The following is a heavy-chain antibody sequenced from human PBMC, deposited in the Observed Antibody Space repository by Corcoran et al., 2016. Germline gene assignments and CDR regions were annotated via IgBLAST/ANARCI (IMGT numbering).Heavy chain of an antibody. CDR2: IYSGGST. D-gene: IGHD6-19*01. Sequence: EVQLVESGGGLIQPGGSLRLSCAASGFTVSSNYMSWVRQAPGKGLEWVSVIYSGGSTYYADSVKGRFTISRDNSKNTLYLQMNSLRAEDTAVYYGARGSSGRGYYFDYWGQGTLVTVSS. CDR1: GFTVSSNY. CDR3: ARGSSGRGYYFDY. J-gene: IGHJ4*02. V-gene: IGHV3-53*01.